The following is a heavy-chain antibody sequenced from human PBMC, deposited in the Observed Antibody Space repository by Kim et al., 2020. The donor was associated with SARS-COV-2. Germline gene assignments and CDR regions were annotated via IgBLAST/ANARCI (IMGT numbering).Heavy chain of an antibody. CDR3: ARALWEVRGVQGF. V-gene: IGHV3-11*04. J-gene: IGHJ6*02. D-gene: IGHD3-10*01. Sequence: SADSVKGLSIISRDTAKNPLYLQMNSLRAEDAAVYYCARALWEVRGVQGFWGQGTTVTVSS.